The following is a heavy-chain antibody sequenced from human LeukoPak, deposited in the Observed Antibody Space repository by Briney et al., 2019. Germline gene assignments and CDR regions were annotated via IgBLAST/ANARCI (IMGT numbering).Heavy chain of an antibody. CDR3: ARRKSCSSTSCYGYYYYYMDV. V-gene: IGHV4-39*01. CDR1: GGSISSSSYY. Sequence: SETLSLTCTVSGGSISSSSYYWGWIRQPPGKGLEWIGSIYYSGSTYYNPSLKSRVTISVDTSKNQFSLKLSSVTAADTAVYYCARRKSCSSTSCYGYYYYYMDVWGKGTTVTVSS. J-gene: IGHJ6*03. D-gene: IGHD2-2*01. CDR2: IYYSGST.